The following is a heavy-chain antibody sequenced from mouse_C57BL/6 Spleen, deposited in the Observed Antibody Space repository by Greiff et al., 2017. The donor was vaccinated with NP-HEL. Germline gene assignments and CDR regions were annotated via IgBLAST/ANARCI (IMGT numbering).Heavy chain of an antibody. V-gene: IGHV10-1*01. J-gene: IGHJ4*01. CDR2: IRSKSNNYAT. CDR1: GFSFNTYA. CDR3: VRQDYDVGYAMDY. Sequence: EVHLVESGGGLVQPKGSLKLSCAASGFSFNTYAMNWVRQAPGKGLEWVARIRSKSNNYATYYADSVKDRFTISRDDSESMLYLQMNNLKTEDTAMYYCVRQDYDVGYAMDYWGQGTSVTVSS. D-gene: IGHD2-4*01.